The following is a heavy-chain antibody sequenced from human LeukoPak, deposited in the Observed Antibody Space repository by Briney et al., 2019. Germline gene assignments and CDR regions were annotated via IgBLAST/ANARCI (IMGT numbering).Heavy chain of an antibody. CDR2: IYYSGST. D-gene: IGHD2-21*01. Sequence: SETLSLTCTVSGGSISSGDYYWSWIRQPPGKGLERIGYIYYSGSTYYNPSLKSRITISVDTSKNQFSLKLNSVTAADTAVYFCARGVYSAFDYWGQGTLVTVSS. CDR1: GGSISSGDYY. J-gene: IGHJ4*02. V-gene: IGHV4-31*03. CDR3: ARGVYSAFDY.